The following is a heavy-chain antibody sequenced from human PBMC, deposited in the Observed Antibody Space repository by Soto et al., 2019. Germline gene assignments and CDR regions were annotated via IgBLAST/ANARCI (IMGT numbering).Heavy chain of an antibody. CDR2: INHSGST. CDR1: GGSFSGYY. Sequence: SETLSLTCAVYGGSFSGYYWSWIRQPPGKGLEWIGEINHSGSTNYNPSLKSRVTISVDTSKNQFSLKLSSVTAADTAVYYCASAPTVGQDQLLSLYYFDYWGQGTLVTVSS. CDR3: ASAPTVGQDQLLSLYYFDY. J-gene: IGHJ4*02. V-gene: IGHV4-34*01. D-gene: IGHD2-2*01.